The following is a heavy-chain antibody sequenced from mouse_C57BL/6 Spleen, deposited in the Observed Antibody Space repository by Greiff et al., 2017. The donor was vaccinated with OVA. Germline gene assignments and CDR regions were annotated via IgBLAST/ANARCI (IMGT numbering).Heavy chain of an antibody. V-gene: IGHV14-4*01. CDR1: GFNIKDDY. CDR2: IDPENGDT. J-gene: IGHJ3*01. CDR3: TTGPLAY. Sequence: LVESGAELVRPGASVKLSCTASGFNIKDDYMHWVKQRPEQGLEWIGWIDPENGDTEYASKFQGKATITADTSSNTAYLQLSSLTSEDTAVYYCTTGPLAYWGQGTLVTVSA.